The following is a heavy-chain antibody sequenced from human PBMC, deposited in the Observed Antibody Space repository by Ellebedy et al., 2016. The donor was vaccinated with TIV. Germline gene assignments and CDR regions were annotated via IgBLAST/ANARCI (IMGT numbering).Heavy chain of an antibody. J-gene: IGHJ4*02. CDR1: GYTFTSYY. CDR2: INPSGAST. V-gene: IGHV1-46*01. D-gene: IGHD3-16*01. Sequence: ASVKVSCXASGYTFTSYYMHWVRQAPGQGLEWMGIINPSGASTSYAQKFQGRVTLTRDTSTSTVYMELSSLRSEDTAVYYCARDLFGGVTADYWGQGTLVTVSS. CDR3: ARDLFGGVTADY.